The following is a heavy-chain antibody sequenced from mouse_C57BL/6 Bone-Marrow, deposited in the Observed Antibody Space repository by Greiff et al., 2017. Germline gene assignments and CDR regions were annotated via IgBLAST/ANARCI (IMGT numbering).Heavy chain of an antibody. V-gene: IGHV5-4*01. J-gene: IGHJ4*01. CDR3: ARENYDYDVYYAMDY. Sequence: EVMLVESGGGLVKPGGSLKLSCAASGFTFSSYAMSWVRQTPEKRLEWVATISDGGSYTYYPDNVKGRFTISRDNAKNNLYLQMSHLKSEDTAMYYCARENYDYDVYYAMDYWGQGTSVTVSS. D-gene: IGHD2-4*01. CDR1: GFTFSSYA. CDR2: ISDGGSYT.